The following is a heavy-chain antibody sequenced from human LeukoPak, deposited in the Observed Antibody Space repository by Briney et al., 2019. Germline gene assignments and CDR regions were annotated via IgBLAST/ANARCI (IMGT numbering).Heavy chain of an antibody. Sequence: SETLSLTCTVSRGSISSYDWNWIRQSPGKGLEWIGYIDNTAKITTDPSLRSRVTISVDTPKNQFSLKLSSATAADTAVYYCARASWAYSPLDHWGQGILVTVSS. CDR1: RGSISSYD. J-gene: IGHJ4*02. D-gene: IGHD2-21*01. CDR3: ARASWAYSPLDH. CDR2: IDNTAKI. V-gene: IGHV4-59*01.